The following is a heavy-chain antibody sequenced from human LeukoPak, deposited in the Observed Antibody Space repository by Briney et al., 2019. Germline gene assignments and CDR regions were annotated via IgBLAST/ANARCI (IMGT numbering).Heavy chain of an antibody. V-gene: IGHV3-30*02. Sequence: QPGGSLRLSCAASGFTFSSYGMHWVRQAPGKGLEWVAVIWYDGSNKYYADSVKGRFTISRDNSKNTLYLQMNSLRAEDTAVYYCAKDLGSPGFIVAVGTLQQSENWFDPWGQGTLVTVSS. D-gene: IGHD6-13*01. CDR1: GFTFSSYG. CDR3: AKDLGSPGFIVAVGTLQQSENWFDP. J-gene: IGHJ5*02. CDR2: IWYDGSNK.